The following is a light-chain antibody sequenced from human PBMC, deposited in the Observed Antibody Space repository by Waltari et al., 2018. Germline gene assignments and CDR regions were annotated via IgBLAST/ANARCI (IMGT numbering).Light chain of an antibody. V-gene: IGLV1-40*01. CDR3: QSYDRSLTGSWV. CDR1: DSTIGAGSD. J-gene: IGLJ3*02. CDR2: GNT. Sequence: QSVLTQPPSVSGAPGQRVTIPCTGSDSTIGAGSDVHWYQQLPGTAPKLLTYGNTTRPSGVPDRFSGSKSGTSGSLAITGLQAEDEAYYYCQSYDRSLTGSWVFGGGTKLTVL.